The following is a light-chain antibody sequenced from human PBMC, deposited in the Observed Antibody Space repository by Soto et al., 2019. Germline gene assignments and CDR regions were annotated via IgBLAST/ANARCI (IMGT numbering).Light chain of an antibody. Sequence: QSALTQPASVSGSPGQSITISCTGSDVGSYNLVSWYQQHPGKAPKLMIYEGSERPSGVSNRFSGSRSGNTASLTISGLQAEDEADYYCCSYAGSGTFVFGGGTKLTVL. J-gene: IGLJ2*01. CDR2: EGS. CDR3: CSYAGSGTFV. CDR1: SDVGSYNL. V-gene: IGLV2-23*03.